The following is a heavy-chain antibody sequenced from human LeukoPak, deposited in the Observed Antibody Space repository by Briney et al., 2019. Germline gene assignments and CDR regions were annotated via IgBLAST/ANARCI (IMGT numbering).Heavy chain of an antibody. Sequence: GGSLRLSCAASGFTFTNYWMTWVRQAPGKGLEWVANIKQDGSVKYYVDSVKGRFTISRDNAKNSLYLQMNSLRAEDTAVYNCARIGYSSSSLDFWGREPLVTVSS. J-gene: IGHJ4*02. V-gene: IGHV3-7*03. CDR2: IKQDGSVK. CDR1: GFTFTNYW. CDR3: ARIGYSSSSLDF. D-gene: IGHD6-6*01.